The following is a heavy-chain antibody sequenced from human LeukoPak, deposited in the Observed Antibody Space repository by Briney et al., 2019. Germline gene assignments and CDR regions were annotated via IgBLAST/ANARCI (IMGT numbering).Heavy chain of an antibody. D-gene: IGHD3-10*01. CDR1: GFTFSSYG. Sequence: GGSLRLSCAASGFTFSSYGMHWVRQAPGKGLEWVAVISYDGSNKYYADSVKGRFTISRDNSKNTLYLQMNSLRAEDTAVYYCAKGESVQGVLDYWGQGTLVTVSS. V-gene: IGHV3-30*18. J-gene: IGHJ4*02. CDR2: ISYDGSNK. CDR3: AKGESVQGVLDY.